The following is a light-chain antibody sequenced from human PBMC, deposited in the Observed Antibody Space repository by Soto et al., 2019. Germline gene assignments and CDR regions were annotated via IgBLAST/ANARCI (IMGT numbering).Light chain of an antibody. CDR1: QSVTSN. CDR2: GAS. J-gene: IGKJ5*01. Sequence: EIVLTQSPATLSVSPGDRATLSCRASQSVTSNLAWYQQKPGQAPRLLIYGASTRATGIPARFSGSGSGTEFTLTISSLQPEDIATYYCQQYYNLPITFGQGTRLEIK. V-gene: IGKV3-15*01. CDR3: QQYYNLPIT.